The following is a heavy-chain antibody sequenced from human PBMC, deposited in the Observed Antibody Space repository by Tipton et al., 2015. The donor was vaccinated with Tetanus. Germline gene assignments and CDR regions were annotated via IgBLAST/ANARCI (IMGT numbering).Heavy chain of an antibody. CDR1: GYTFSKYG. V-gene: IGHV1-18*01. Sequence: QLVQSGAEVKKPGASVKVSCKASGYTFSKYGISWVRQAPGQGLEWMGWISAYNGNADYARRLQDRVTMTSDTSTSTAYMELRSLRSDDTAVYYCAAPLFRSAAGKAYWGQGTLLTVSS. D-gene: IGHD6-13*01. J-gene: IGHJ4*02. CDR2: ISAYNGNA. CDR3: AAPLFRSAAGKAY.